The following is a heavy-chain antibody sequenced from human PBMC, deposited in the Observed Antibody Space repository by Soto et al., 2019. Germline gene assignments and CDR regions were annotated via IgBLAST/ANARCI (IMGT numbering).Heavy chain of an antibody. CDR3: ASGQWELPFDY. J-gene: IGHJ4*02. CDR1: GGTFSSYA. CDR2: IIPIFGTA. D-gene: IGHD1-26*01. Sequence: ASVKVSCKASGGTFSSYAISWVRQAPGQGLEWMGGIIPIFGTANYAQKFQGRVTITADESTSTAYMELSSLRSEDTAVYYCASGQWELPFDYWGQGTLVTVSS. V-gene: IGHV1-69*13.